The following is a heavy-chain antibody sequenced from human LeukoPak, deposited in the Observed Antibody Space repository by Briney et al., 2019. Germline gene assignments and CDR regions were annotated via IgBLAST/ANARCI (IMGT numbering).Heavy chain of an antibody. CDR2: IDYSGST. Sequence: SETLSLTCTVSGGPISSSDYYWGWIRQPPGQGLEWFGSIDYSGSTYSNPSLKSRVTVSVDTSKNQFSLKLSSVTAADTAVYYCAREGGYDYVWGSYRSASFDYWGQGTLVTVSS. V-gene: IGHV4-39*07. CDR3: AREGGYDYVWGSYRSASFDY. CDR1: GGPISSSDYY. D-gene: IGHD3-16*02. J-gene: IGHJ4*02.